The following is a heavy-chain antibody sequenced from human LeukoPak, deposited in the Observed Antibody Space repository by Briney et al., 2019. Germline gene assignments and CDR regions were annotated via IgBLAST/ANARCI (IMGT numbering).Heavy chain of an antibody. CDR3: ARDSGSSGWRSNWFDP. V-gene: IGHV1-3*01. J-gene: IGHJ5*02. Sequence: ASVKVSCKASGYTFTSYAMHWVRQAPGQRLEWMGWINAGNGNTKYSQKFQGRVTITRDTSASTAYMELSSLRSEDTAVYYYARDSGSSGWRSNWFDPWGQGTLVTVSS. CDR2: INAGNGNT. CDR1: GYTFTSYA. D-gene: IGHD6-19*01.